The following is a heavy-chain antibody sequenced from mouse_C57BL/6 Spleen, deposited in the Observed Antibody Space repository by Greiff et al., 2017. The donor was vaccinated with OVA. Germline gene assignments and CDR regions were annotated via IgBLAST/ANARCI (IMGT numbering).Heavy chain of an antibody. CDR2: INPSNGGT. CDR1: GYTFTSYW. CDR3: ARKGLGNYYGSSYDWFAY. D-gene: IGHD1-1*01. J-gene: IGHJ3*01. V-gene: IGHV1-53*01. Sequence: QVQLQQSGTELVKPGASVKLSCKASGYTFTSYWMHWVKQRPGQGLEWIGNINPSNGGTNYNEKLKSKATLTVDKSSSTAYMQLSSLTSEDSAVYYCARKGLGNYYGSSYDWFAYWGQGTLVTVSA.